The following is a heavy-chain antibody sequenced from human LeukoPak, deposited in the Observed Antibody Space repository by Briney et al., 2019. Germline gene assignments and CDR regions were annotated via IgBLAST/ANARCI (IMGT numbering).Heavy chain of an antibody. CDR1: GFTLSSYD. CDR3: AKGPNSGYDYFDY. CDR2: ISYDGSNK. D-gene: IGHD5-12*01. V-gene: IGHV3-30*18. Sequence: PGGSLRLSCAASGFTLSSYDMHWVRQAPGKGLEWVAVISYDGSNKYYADSVKGRFTISRDNSKNTLYLQMNSLRAEDTAVYYCAKGPNSGYDYFDYWGQGTLVTVSS. J-gene: IGHJ4*02.